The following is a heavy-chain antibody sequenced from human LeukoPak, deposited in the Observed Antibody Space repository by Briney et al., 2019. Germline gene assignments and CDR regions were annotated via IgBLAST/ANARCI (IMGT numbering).Heavy chain of an antibody. CDR2: ISSRSSYI. CDR3: VRRAVSGEEALDFDY. Sequence: KTGGSLRLSCAASGFTFSSYWMNWVRQAPGKGLEWVASISSRSSYIYYGGSVKGRFTVSRDNARNSVYLQMNSLRVEDTAVYYCVRRAVSGEEALDFDYWGQGTLVTVSS. D-gene: IGHD6-19*01. J-gene: IGHJ4*02. CDR1: GFTFSSYW. V-gene: IGHV3-21*01.